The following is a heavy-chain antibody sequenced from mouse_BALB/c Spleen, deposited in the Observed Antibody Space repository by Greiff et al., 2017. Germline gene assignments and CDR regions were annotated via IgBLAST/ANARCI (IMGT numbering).Heavy chain of an antibody. CDR1: GFSLTSYG. CDR3: ARGKYGNYEDYVDY. Sequence: VKLQESGPGLVQPSQSLSITCTVSGFSLTSYGVHWVRQSPGKGLEWLGVIWSGGSTDYNAAFISRLSISKDNSKSQVFFKMNSLQANDTAIYYCARGKYGNYEDYVDYWGQGTTLTVSS. V-gene: IGHV2-2*02. J-gene: IGHJ2*01. D-gene: IGHD2-10*02. CDR2: IWSGGST.